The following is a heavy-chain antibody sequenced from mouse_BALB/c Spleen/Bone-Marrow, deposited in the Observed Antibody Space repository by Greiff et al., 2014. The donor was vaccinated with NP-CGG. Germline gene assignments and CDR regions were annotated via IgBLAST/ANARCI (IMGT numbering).Heavy chain of an antibody. D-gene: IGHD1-1*01. J-gene: IGHJ4*01. CDR1: GFTFSSFG. CDR3: AAITTVVARYAMDY. V-gene: IGHV5-17*02. Sequence: EVQRVESGGGLVQPGGSRKLSCAASGFTFSSFGMHWVRQAPEKGLEWVAYISSGSSTIYYADTVKGRFTISRDNPKNTLFLQMTSLRSEDTAMYCCAAITTVVARYAMDYWGQGTSVTVSS. CDR2: ISSGSSTI.